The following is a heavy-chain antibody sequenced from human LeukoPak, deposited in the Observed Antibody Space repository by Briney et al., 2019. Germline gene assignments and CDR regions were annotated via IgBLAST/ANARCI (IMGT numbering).Heavy chain of an antibody. Sequence: SETLSLTCTVSGDSISSSSYFWGWIRQPPGKGLEWIGSIHYSGITYYNPSLKSRVTIPVDTSKERFSLKLGSVTAADTAVYYCAIGYSSGWYDFDYWGQGTLVTVSS. CDR3: AIGYSSGWYDFDY. D-gene: IGHD6-19*01. J-gene: IGHJ4*02. V-gene: IGHV4-39*01. CDR1: GDSISSSSYF. CDR2: IHYSGIT.